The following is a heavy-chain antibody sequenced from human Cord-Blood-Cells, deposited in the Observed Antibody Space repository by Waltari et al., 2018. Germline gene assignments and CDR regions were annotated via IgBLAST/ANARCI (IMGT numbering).Heavy chain of an antibody. CDR3: ARRGFVVVPAAIDY. Sequence: QLQLQESGPGLVKPSETLSLTCTVSGGSISSSSYYSGWIRQPPGKGLEWIGSIYYSGSTYYNPSLKSRVTISVDTSKNQFSLKLSSVTAADTAVYYCARRGFVVVPAAIDYWGQGTLVTVSS. V-gene: IGHV4-39*01. D-gene: IGHD2-2*01. CDR1: GGSISSSSYY. CDR2: IYYSGST. J-gene: IGHJ4*02.